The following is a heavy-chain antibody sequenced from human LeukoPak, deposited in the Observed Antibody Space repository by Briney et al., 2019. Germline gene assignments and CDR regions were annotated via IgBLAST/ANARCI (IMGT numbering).Heavy chain of an antibody. Sequence: SQTLSLTCAISGDSVSSNSVAWNWIRQSPSRGLEWLGRTYYRSKWFNDFAVSVKSRITINPDTSKNQSSLQLNSVTPEDTAVYYCARGRTYAYDFWGQGTLVTVSS. V-gene: IGHV6-1*01. CDR1: GDSVSSNSVA. J-gene: IGHJ4*02. CDR3: ARGRTYAYDF. CDR2: TYYRSKWFN. D-gene: IGHD3-16*01.